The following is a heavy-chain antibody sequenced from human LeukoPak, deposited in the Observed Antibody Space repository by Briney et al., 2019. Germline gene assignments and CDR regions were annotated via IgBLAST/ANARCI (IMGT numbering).Heavy chain of an antibody. J-gene: IGHJ4*02. CDR2: IIPIFGIA. CDR3: ARAASQGPPYYFDY. V-gene: IGHV1-69*04. CDR1: GGTISSYA. Sequence: SVKVSCKASGGTISSYAISWVRQAPGQGLEWMGRIIPIFGIANYAQKFQGRVTITADKSTSTAYMELSSLRSEDTAVYYCARAASQGPPYYFDYWGQGTLVTVSS.